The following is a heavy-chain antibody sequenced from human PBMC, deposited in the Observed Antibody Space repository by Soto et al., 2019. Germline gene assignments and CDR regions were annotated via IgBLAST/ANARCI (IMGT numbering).Heavy chain of an antibody. CDR1: GYSFTSYW. V-gene: IGHV5-10-1*01. D-gene: IGHD4-4*01. Sequence: GDSLKISCKGSGYSFTSYWISWVRQMPGKGLEWMGRIDPSDSYTNYSPSFQGHVTISADKSISTAYLQWSSLNASDTAMYYCLLIDDCSSYQWFDPWGQGTLVTVSS. CDR2: IDPSDSYT. J-gene: IGHJ5*02. CDR3: LLIDDCSSYQWFDP.